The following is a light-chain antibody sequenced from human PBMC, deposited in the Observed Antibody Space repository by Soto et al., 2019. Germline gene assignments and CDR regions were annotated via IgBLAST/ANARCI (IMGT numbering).Light chain of an antibody. CDR3: AAWDDSLSALV. CDR2: RND. V-gene: IGLV1-47*01. Sequence: QAVVTQPPSASGTPGQRVTISCSGSSSNIESNYVYWYQQLPGSAPKLLIYRNDQRPSGVPDRFSGSKSGTSASLAISGLRSEDEADYYCAAWDDSLSALVFGGGTKL. CDR1: SSNIESNY. J-gene: IGLJ3*02.